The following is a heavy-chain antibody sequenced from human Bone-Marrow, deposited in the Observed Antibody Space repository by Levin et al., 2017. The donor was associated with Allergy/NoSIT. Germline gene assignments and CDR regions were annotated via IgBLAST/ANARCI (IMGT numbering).Heavy chain of an antibody. V-gene: IGHV4-30-4*01. CDR3: AREDPSVGGIDY. CDR1: GDSINSGPYY. J-gene: IGHJ4*02. Sequence: SETLSLTCNVSGDSINSGPYYYTWIRQAPGKGLEWVGHIDSSGTTFYATSLKDRLFISVDTSTNRFSLRLASVIAADTAFYYCAREDPSVGGIDYWGPGILVTVSS. D-gene: IGHD2-2*01. CDR2: IDSSGTT.